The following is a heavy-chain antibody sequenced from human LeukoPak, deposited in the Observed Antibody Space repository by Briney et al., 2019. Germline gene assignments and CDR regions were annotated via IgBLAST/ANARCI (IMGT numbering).Heavy chain of an antibody. CDR2: INHSGTT. J-gene: IGHJ3*02. Sequence: PSETLSLTCAVYGGSFSGYYWSWIRQPPGKGLEWIGDINHSGTTNYNPSLKSRVTMSVDTSKNQFSLKLTSVTAADTAVYYCARHQDTAMVILGMVAFDIWGQGTMVTVSS. V-gene: IGHV4-34*01. CDR1: GGSFSGYY. CDR3: ARHQDTAMVILGMVAFDI. D-gene: IGHD5-18*01.